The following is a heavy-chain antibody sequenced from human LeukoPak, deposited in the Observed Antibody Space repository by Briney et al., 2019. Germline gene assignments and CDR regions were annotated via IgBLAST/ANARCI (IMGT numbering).Heavy chain of an antibody. CDR2: ISYTGTT. CDR1: GGSISSYY. J-gene: IGHJ4*02. Sequence: PSETLSLTCTVSGGSISSYYWNWIRQPPGKGLEWIGYISYTGTTNYSPSLKSRVTISVDTSKNHFSLNLSSVTAADTAVYYCARTTSGRLFKLDYWGQGTLVTVSS. V-gene: IGHV4-59*01. D-gene: IGHD5-12*01. CDR3: ARTTSGRLFKLDY.